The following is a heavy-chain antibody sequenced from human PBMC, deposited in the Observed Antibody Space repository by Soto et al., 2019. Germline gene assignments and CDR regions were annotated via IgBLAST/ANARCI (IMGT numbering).Heavy chain of an antibody. V-gene: IGHV1-3*01. CDR1: GYTFSSYA. Sequence: ASVKVSCKASGYTFSSYAMHWARQAPGQRLEWMGWINAGYGNTKSSQKFQDRVTISRDTSASTAYMELTSLRSEDTAVYYCARDTGDGTFEFWGQGTLVNVSS. J-gene: IGHJ4*02. CDR3: ARDTGDGTFEF. CDR2: INAGYGNT. D-gene: IGHD7-27*01.